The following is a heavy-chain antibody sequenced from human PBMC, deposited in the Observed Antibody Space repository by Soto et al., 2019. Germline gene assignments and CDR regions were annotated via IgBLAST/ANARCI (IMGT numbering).Heavy chain of an antibody. J-gene: IGHJ6*02. Sequence: GASVKVSCKASGGTFSSYAISWVRQAPGRGHEWMGGIIPIFGTANYAQKFQGRVTITADKSTSTAYMELSSLRSEDTAVYYCARDRGEYCSGGSCHSPGVYYYGMDVWGQGTTVTVSS. CDR1: GGTFSSYA. V-gene: IGHV1-69*06. D-gene: IGHD2-15*01. CDR3: ARDRGEYCSGGSCHSPGVYYYGMDV. CDR2: IIPIFGTA.